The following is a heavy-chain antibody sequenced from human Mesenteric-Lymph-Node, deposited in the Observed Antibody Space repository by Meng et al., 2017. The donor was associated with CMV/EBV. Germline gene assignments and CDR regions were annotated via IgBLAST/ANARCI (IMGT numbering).Heavy chain of an antibody. CDR1: GFFFSNYA. D-gene: IGHD3-16*01. CDR3: ARAGFGGVPIDY. V-gene: IGHV3-23*01. J-gene: IGHJ4*02. Sequence: GESLKISCAASGFFFSNYAMSWVRQAPGKGLEWISFMSGSGSMMFYVDSVKGRFTISRDNSKNTLYLQMNSLRPEDTAVYYCARAGFGGVPIDYWGQGTLVTVSS. CDR2: MSGSGSMM.